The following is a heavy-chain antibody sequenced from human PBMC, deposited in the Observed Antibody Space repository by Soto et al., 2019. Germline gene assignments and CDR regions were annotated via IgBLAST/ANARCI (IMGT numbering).Heavy chain of an antibody. CDR2: IYYSGST. Sequence: QVQLQESGPGLVKPSQTLSLTCTVSGASISSGTYYWTWIRQHPGKGLEWIGYIYYSGSTYYNPSLKSRLTMSVDTSKNQFSLKLSSVTAADTALYFCARDRHGDEIDYWGQGTLVTVSS. CDR3: ARDRHGDEIDY. CDR1: GASISSGTYY. J-gene: IGHJ4*02. D-gene: IGHD4-17*01. V-gene: IGHV4-31*03.